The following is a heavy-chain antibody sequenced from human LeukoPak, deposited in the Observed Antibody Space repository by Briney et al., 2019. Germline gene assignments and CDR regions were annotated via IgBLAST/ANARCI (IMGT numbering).Heavy chain of an antibody. CDR1: GGSISRSRDY. CDR3: AMSERVTMVRGVIITTVPRNYFDY. D-gene: IGHD3-10*01. Sequence: SETLSLTCTVSGGSISRSRDYWGWIRQPPGKGLEWIGSIYYSGSTYYNPSLKSRVTISGDTSKNQFSLKLSSVTAADTAVYYCAMSERVTMVRGVIITTVPRNYFDYWGQGTLVTVSS. CDR2: IYYSGST. V-gene: IGHV4-39*07. J-gene: IGHJ4*02.